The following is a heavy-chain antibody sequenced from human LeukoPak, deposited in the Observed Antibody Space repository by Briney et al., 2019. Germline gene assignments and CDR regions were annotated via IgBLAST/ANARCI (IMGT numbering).Heavy chain of an antibody. CDR3: ARETNPYDYYDSSGQPI. CDR2: IYSGGST. CDR1: GFTVSSNY. J-gene: IGHJ3*02. D-gene: IGHD3-22*01. V-gene: IGHV3-53*04. Sequence: GRSLRLSCAASGFTVSSNYMSWVRQAPGKGLEWVSVIYSGGSTYYADSVKGRFTISRHNSKNTLYLQMNSLRAEDTAVYYCARETNPYDYYDSSGQPIWGQGTMVTVSS.